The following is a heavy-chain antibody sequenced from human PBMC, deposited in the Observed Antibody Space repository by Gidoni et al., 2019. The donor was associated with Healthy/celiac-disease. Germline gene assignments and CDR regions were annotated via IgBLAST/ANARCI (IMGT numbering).Heavy chain of an antibody. V-gene: IGHV1-69*08. CDR3: ARDPEYGSGSYSFDY. CDR1: GGTFSSYT. CDR2: IIPILGIA. J-gene: IGHJ4*02. D-gene: IGHD3-10*01. Sequence: QVQLVQSGAEVKKPGSSVKVSCNASGGTFSSYTISWVRQAPGQGLEWLGRIIPILGIANYAQKFQGRVTITADKSTSTAYMELSSLRSEDTAVYYCARDPEYGSGSYSFDYWGQGTLVTVSS.